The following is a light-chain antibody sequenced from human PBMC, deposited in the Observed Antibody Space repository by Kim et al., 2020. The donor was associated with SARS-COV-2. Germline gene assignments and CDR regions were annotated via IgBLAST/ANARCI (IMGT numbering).Light chain of an antibody. CDR3: QQYNNWPLT. Sequence: EIVMTQSPATLSVSPGERATLSCRASQSVSSNLAWYQQKPGQPPRLLIYGASTRATGIPARFSGSGSGTDFTLTITSLQSEDFAVYYCQQYNNWPLTFGGGTKVDIK. CDR1: QSVSSN. V-gene: IGKV3-15*01. CDR2: GAS. J-gene: IGKJ4*01.